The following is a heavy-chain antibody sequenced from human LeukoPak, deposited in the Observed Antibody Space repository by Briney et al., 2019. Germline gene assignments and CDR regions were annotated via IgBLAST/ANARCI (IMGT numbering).Heavy chain of an antibody. D-gene: IGHD3-16*02. J-gene: IGHJ5*02. V-gene: IGHV4-39*01. Sequence: SETLSLTCTVSGGSISSSSYYWGWIRQPPGEGLEWIGSIYYSGNTYNNPSLKSRVTMSVDTSKNQFSLRLSSVTAADTAVYYCARTYYVWGTYRSNWFDPWGQGTLVTVSS. CDR1: GGSISSSSYY. CDR2: IYYSGNT. CDR3: ARTYYVWGTYRSNWFDP.